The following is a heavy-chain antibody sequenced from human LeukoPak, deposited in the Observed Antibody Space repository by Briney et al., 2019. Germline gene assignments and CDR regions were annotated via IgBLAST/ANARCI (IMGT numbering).Heavy chain of an antibody. CDR2: IIPIFGTA. V-gene: IGHV1-69*13. J-gene: IGHJ4*02. D-gene: IGHD2-2*01. Sequence: SVKVSCKASGGTFSSYAISWLRQAPGQGLEWMGGIIPIFGTANYAQKFQGRVTITADESTSTAYMELSSLRSEDTAVYYCARAYCSSTSCYGTLDYWGQGTLVTVSS. CDR1: GGTFSSYA. CDR3: ARAYCSSTSCYGTLDY.